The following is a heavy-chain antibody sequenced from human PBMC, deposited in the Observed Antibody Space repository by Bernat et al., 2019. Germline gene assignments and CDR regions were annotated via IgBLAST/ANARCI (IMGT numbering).Heavy chain of an antibody. CDR3: ARVGQQLELVYYYGMDV. J-gene: IGHJ6*02. D-gene: IGHD6-13*01. CDR2: IYHSGST. V-gene: IGHV4-4*02. Sequence: QVQLQESGPGLVKPSGTLSLTCAVSGGSISSSNWWSWVRQPPGKGLEWFWEIYHSGSTNYNPSLKSRVTISVDKSKNQLSLKLSSVTAADTAVYYCARVGQQLELVYYYGMDVWGQGTTVTVSS. CDR1: GGSISSSNW.